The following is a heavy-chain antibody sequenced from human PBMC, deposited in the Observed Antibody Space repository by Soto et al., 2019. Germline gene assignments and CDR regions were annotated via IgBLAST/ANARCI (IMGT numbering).Heavy chain of an antibody. V-gene: IGHV5-51*01. CDR3: ARHNRGYSYGYNYYGMDV. CDR1: GYSFTIYW. J-gene: IGHJ6*02. CDR2: IYPGDSDT. Sequence: GESLKISGKGSGYSFTIYWIGWVRQMPWKGLEWMGIIYPGDSDTRYSPSFQGQVTISADKSISTAYLQWSSLKASDTAMYYCARHNRGYSYGYNYYGMDVWGQGTTVTVSS. D-gene: IGHD5-18*01.